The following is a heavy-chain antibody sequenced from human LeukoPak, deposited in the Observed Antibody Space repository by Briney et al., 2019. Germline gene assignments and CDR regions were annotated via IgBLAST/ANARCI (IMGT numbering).Heavy chain of an antibody. CDR1: GFTFSDHF. J-gene: IGHJ4*02. Sequence: GGSLRLSCVVSGFTFSDHFLDWVRQAPGKGLEWVGRSGNKAKSYTTEYAASVKGRFTISRDDSKNSLYLQMNSLKTEDTAVYYCVRVGSVAGSDYLDYWGQGTLVTVSS. CDR2: SGNKAKSYTT. D-gene: IGHD6-19*01. CDR3: VRVGSVAGSDYLDY. V-gene: IGHV3-72*01.